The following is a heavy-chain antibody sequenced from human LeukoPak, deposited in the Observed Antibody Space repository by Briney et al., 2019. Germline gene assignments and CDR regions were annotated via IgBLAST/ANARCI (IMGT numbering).Heavy chain of an antibody. CDR2: IYYSGST. J-gene: IGHJ4*02. CDR1: GGSISSYY. D-gene: IGHD7-27*01. Sequence: PSETLSLTCTVSGGSISSYYWSWIRQPPGKGLEWIGYIYYSGSTNYNPSLKSRVTISVDTSKNQFSLQLNSVTPEDTAVYYCAGGLGYFDYWGQGALVTVSS. V-gene: IGHV4-59*12. CDR3: AGGLGYFDY.